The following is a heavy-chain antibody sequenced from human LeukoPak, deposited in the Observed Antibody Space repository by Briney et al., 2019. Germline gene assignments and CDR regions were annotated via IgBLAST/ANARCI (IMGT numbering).Heavy chain of an antibody. V-gene: IGHV4-4*07. CDR3: ARDYLVGSPLDS. D-gene: IGHD1-26*01. Sequence: SETLSLTRTVSGVSLTNYYWACIREPAGKGLEWIRRLYISGSTNYNPSLKSRVTISIDKTKNQFSLRLNSVTAADTAVYFCARDYLVGSPLDSWGQGTLVTVSP. J-gene: IGHJ4*02. CDR1: GVSLTNYY. CDR2: LYISGST.